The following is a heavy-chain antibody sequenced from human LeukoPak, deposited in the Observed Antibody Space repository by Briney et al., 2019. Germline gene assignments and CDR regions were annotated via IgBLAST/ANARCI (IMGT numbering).Heavy chain of an antibody. Sequence: ASVKVSCKASGYTFTGYYMHWVRQAPAQGLEWMGWINANSGGTNYAQKFQGRVTMTRDTSINTAYMELISLRSDDTAVYYCARGGSSEAFDIWGQGTMVTVSS. J-gene: IGHJ3*02. V-gene: IGHV1-2*02. CDR1: GYTFTGYY. CDR3: ARGGSSEAFDI. CDR2: INANSGGT.